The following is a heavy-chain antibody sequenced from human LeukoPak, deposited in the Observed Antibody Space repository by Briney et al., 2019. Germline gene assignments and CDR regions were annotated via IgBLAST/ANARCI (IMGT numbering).Heavy chain of an antibody. CDR3: GREWAVDF. CDR2: IKQDGSEK. Sequence: GGSLRLSCTASGFIFDDYAMHWVRQAPGKGLECVAIIKQDGSEKYYVNSVKGRFTTSRDNAKNSLYLQMNSLRVEDTAVYYCGREWAVDFWGQGTLVTVSS. CDR1: GFIFDDYA. J-gene: IGHJ4*02. V-gene: IGHV3-7*01.